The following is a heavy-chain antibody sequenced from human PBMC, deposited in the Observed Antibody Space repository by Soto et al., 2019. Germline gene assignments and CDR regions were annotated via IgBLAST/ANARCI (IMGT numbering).Heavy chain of an antibody. Sequence: QVQLVQSGAEVKKPGASVKVSCKASGYTFTSYYMHWVRQAPGQGLEWMGIINPSGGSTSYAQKFQGRVTMTRDTSTSTVYMELSSLRSEDTAVYYCAKDGSHMLSGYFPSPPDYWGQGTLVTVSS. V-gene: IGHV1-46*01. CDR1: GYTFTSYY. D-gene: IGHD3-9*01. CDR2: INPSGGST. J-gene: IGHJ4*02. CDR3: AKDGSHMLSGYFPSPPDY.